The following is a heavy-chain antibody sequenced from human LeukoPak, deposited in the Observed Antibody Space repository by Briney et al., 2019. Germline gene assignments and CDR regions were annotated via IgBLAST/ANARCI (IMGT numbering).Heavy chain of an antibody. CDR2: IXSDGXXT. Sequence: GGSLRLSCAASGFTFSSYWMHWVRQAPGKGLVWVSRIXSDGXXTSXXDSVKGRFTISRDNAKNTLYLQMNSLRAEDTAVYYCARMEMASYDYWGQGTLVTVSS. CDR1: GFTFSSYW. J-gene: IGHJ4*02. V-gene: IGHV3-74*01. D-gene: IGHD5-24*01. CDR3: ARMEMASYDY.